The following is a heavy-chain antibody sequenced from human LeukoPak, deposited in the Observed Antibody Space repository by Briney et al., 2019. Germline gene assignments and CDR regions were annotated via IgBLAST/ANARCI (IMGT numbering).Heavy chain of an antibody. D-gene: IGHD1-26*01. CDR3: AKDGRASWTHPFYFDY. J-gene: IGHJ4*02. Sequence: GGSLRLSCAASGFTVSSNYMSWVRQAPGKGLEWVSAISGSGGSTYYADSVKGRFTISRDNSKNTLYLQMNSLRAEDTAVYYCAKDGRASWTHPFYFDYWGQGTLVTVSS. V-gene: IGHV3-23*01. CDR1: GFTVSSNY. CDR2: ISGSGGST.